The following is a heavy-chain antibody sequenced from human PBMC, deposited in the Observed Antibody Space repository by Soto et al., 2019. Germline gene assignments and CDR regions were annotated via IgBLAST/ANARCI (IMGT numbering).Heavy chain of an antibody. J-gene: IGHJ5*02. CDR3: AIGYCSSTSCYHEGSVWFDP. V-gene: IGHV4-31*03. CDR2: IYYSGST. CDR1: GGSISSGGYY. Sequence: SETLSLTCTVSGGSISSGGYYWSWIRQHPGKGLEWIGYIYYSGSTYYNPSLKSRVTISVDTSKNQFSLKLSSVTAADTAVYYCAIGYCSSTSCYHEGSVWFDPWGQGTLVTVSS. D-gene: IGHD2-2*01.